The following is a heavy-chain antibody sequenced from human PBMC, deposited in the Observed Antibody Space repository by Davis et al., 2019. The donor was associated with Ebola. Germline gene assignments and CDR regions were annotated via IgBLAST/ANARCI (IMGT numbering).Heavy chain of an antibody. Sequence: AASVKVSCKTSGYTFTSYYIHWVRQAPGQGLEWMGLINPSGGDTYYAQRFQGRVTMTRDTSTDTVYMELSSLKSDDTAVYFCARVPTRVHGLDVWGQGTTVTVSS. J-gene: IGHJ6*02. CDR3: ARVPTRVHGLDV. CDR2: INPSGGDT. D-gene: IGHD1-1*01. V-gene: IGHV1-46*01. CDR1: GYTFTSYY.